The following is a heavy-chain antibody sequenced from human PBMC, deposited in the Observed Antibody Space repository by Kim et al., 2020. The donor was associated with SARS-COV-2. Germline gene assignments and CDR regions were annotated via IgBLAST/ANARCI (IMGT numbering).Heavy chain of an antibody. V-gene: IGHV3-11*04. D-gene: IGHD1-26*01. CDR2: STI. CDR3: ASGTGATFDY. Sequence: STIYYADPVQGRFTISRDTAKNSLYLQMNSLRAEDTAVYYCASGTGATFDYWGQGTLVTVSS. J-gene: IGHJ4*02.